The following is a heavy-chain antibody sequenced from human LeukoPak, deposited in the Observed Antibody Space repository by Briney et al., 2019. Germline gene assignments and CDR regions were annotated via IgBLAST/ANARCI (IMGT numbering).Heavy chain of an antibody. CDR2: ISYSGT. V-gene: IGHV4-39*01. Sequence: SETLSLTCTVSGGSISISDYYWGWIRQPPGRGLEWIGSISYSGTYYNPSLKSRLTISVDTSKNHFSLNLRSVTAADTAVYYCARRTSNPVGAIDYWGQGTLVTVSS. CDR1: GGSISISDYY. CDR3: ARRTSNPVGAIDY. J-gene: IGHJ4*02. D-gene: IGHD1-26*01.